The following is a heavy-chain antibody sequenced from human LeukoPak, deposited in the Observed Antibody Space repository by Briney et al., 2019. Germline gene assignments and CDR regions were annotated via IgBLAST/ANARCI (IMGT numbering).Heavy chain of an antibody. Sequence: GGSLRLSCAASGFTFSSYGMHWVRQAPGKGLEWVAVIWYDGSNKYYADSVKGRFTISRDNSKNTLYLQMNSLRAEDTAVYYCARLNGPSPGWFDPGGKGPLVTVPS. CDR3: ARLNGPSPGWFDP. CDR1: GFTFSSYG. V-gene: IGHV3-33*01. D-gene: IGHD4-17*01. J-gene: IGHJ5*02. CDR2: IWYDGSNK.